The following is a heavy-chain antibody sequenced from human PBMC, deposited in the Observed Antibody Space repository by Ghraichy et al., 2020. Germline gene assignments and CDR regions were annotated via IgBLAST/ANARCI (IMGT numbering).Heavy chain of an antibody. Sequence: SETLSLTCTVSGGSITSYYWSWIRQPPGKGLEWIGYIYYSESTNYNPSLKSRVTISIDTSKNQFSLTLSSVTAADTAVYYCARDLALAGPDRGLDVWGQGTTVTVSS. D-gene: IGHD6-19*01. J-gene: IGHJ6*02. CDR3: ARDLALAGPDRGLDV. V-gene: IGHV4-59*12. CDR2: IYYSEST. CDR1: GGSITSYY.